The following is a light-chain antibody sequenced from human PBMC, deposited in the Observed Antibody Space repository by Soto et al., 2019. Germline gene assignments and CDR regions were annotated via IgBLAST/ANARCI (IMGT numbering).Light chain of an antibody. J-gene: IGKJ1*01. CDR2: DAS. CDR3: QQYGSSPQT. Sequence: EIVLTQSPATLSLSPGERATLSCRASQSVSSYLAWYQQKPGQAPRLLIYDASNRATGIPARFSGSGSGTDFTLTISRLEPEDFAVYYCQQYGSSPQTFGQGTKGDIK. V-gene: IGKV3-20*01. CDR1: QSVSSY.